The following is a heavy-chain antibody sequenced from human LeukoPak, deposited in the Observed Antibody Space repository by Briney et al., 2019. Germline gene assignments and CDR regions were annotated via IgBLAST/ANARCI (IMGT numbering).Heavy chain of an antibody. J-gene: IGHJ3*02. Sequence: GGSLRLSCAASGFTFSSYSMNWVRQAPGKGLEWVAVIWYDGSNKYYADSVKGRFTISRDNSKNTLYLQMNSLRAEDTAVYYCARPVTTVPRGAFDIWGQGTMVTVSS. CDR3: ARPVTTVPRGAFDI. D-gene: IGHD4-17*01. CDR1: GFTFSSYS. CDR2: IWYDGSNK. V-gene: IGHV3-33*08.